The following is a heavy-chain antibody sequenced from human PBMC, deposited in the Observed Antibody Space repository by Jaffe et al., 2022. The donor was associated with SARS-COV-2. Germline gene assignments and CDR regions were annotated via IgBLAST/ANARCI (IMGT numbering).Heavy chain of an antibody. CDR1: GFTFSSHA. CDR3: ARGDTSTYPKRGLDN. V-gene: IGHV3-23*04. Sequence: EVQLVESGGGLVQPGGSLRLSCAASGFTFSSHAMSWVRQAPGKGLEWVSDIDRSGGSTDYADSVKGRFTISRDNSKNTLYLQMNSLRAEDTAIYYCARGDTSTYPKRGLDNWGQGTLVTVSS. D-gene: IGHD2-2*01. CDR2: IDRSGGST. J-gene: IGHJ4*02.